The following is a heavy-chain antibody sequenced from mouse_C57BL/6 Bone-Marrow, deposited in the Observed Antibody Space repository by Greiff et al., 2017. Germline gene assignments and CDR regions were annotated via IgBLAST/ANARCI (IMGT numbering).Heavy chain of an antibody. CDR1: EYEFPSHD. J-gene: IGHJ3*01. Sequence: EVKLMEPGGGLVQPGESLKLSCESYEYEFPSHDMSWVRKTPEKRLELVAAINSDGGSTYYPDTMERRFIISIDNAEKTLYLQMSSLRAEDTALCDCATRGYDYDWFAYWGQGTLVTVSA. CDR3: ATRGYDYDWFAY. V-gene: IGHV5-2*01. CDR2: INSDGGST. D-gene: IGHD2-4*01.